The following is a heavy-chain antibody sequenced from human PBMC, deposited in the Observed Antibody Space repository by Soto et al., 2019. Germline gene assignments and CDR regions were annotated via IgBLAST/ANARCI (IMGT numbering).Heavy chain of an antibody. Sequence: TSETLSLTCAVYGGSFSGYYWSWIRQPPGKGLEWIGEINHSGSTNYNPSLKSRVTISVDTSKNQFSLKLSSVTAADTAVYYCARSRVITMVRGVTLDYWGQGTLVTVSS. D-gene: IGHD3-10*01. CDR1: GGSFSGYY. J-gene: IGHJ4*02. CDR3: ARSRVITMVRGVTLDY. V-gene: IGHV4-34*01. CDR2: INHSGST.